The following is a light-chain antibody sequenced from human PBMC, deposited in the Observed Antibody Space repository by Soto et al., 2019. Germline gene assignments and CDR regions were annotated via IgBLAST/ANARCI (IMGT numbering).Light chain of an antibody. V-gene: IGKV1-5*03. CDR2: KAS. Sequence: DIQMTQSPSTLSASVGDRVTITCRASQSISTWLAWYQQKPGKAPKLLIYKASSLESGVPSRFSGSGSGTEFTLIISRLQPDDFATYYCQQYINRWTFGQGTKVEIK. CDR1: QSISTW. J-gene: IGKJ1*01. CDR3: QQYINRWT.